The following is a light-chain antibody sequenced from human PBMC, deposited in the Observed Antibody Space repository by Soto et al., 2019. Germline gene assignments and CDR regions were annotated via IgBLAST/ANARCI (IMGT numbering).Light chain of an antibody. Sequence: IQMTQSPPTLSASVGDRVTITCRASQTIGNWLAWYQQKTGKAPKLLIYDASSLERGVPSRFSGSRSGTEFTLTISSLQPDDFATYYCQQYDSYSYTFGQGTKVDIK. V-gene: IGKV1-5*01. J-gene: IGKJ2*01. CDR3: QQYDSYSYT. CDR1: QTIGNW. CDR2: DAS.